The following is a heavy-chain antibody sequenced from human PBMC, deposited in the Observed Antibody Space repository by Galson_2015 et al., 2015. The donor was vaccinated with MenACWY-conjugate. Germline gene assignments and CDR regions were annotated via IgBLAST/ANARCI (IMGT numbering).Heavy chain of an antibody. D-gene: IGHD5-18*01. CDR3: ARVETWIHQYFYYMDV. V-gene: IGHV3-48*03. CDR1: GFTFTGYE. J-gene: IGHJ6*03. Sequence: SLRLSCAASGFTFTGYEFNWVRQAPGKGLEWLSYISKSGSPIYYADSVKGRFTISRDNIKKPLFLEMNSLRAGDTGVYYCARVETWIHQYFYYMDVWGKGTPVTVSS. CDR2: ISKSGSPI.